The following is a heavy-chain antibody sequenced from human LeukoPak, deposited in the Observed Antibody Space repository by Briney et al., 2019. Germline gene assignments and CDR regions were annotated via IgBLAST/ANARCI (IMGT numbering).Heavy chain of an antibody. V-gene: IGHV3-21*01. CDR2: ISSSSSYI. J-gene: IGHJ4*02. CDR3: ARVSHSSGWYGPFDY. Sequence: PGGSLRLSCAASGFTFSSYSMNWVRQAPGKGLESVSSISSSSSYIYYADSVKGRFTISRDNAKNSLYLQMNSLRAEDTAVYYCARVSHSSGWYGPFDYWGQGTLVTVSS. CDR1: GFTFSSYS. D-gene: IGHD6-19*01.